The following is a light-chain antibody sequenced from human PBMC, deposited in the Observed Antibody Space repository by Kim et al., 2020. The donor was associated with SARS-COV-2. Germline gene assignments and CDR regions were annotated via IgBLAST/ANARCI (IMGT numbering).Light chain of an antibody. J-gene: IGLJ2*01. Sequence: QSALTQPPSASASPGQSVTISCTGSSSDIGIYNYVSWYQQYPGKVPKVLIHGVTQRSSGVPDRFAGFKSGNTAFLTVSGLQTEDEADYYCNSYAGGNTVIFGGGTQLTVL. CDR1: SSDIGIYNY. CDR2: GVT. V-gene: IGLV2-8*01. CDR3: NSYAGGNTVI.